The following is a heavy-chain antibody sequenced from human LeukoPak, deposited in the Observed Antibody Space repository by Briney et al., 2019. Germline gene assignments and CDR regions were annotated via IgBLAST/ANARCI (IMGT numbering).Heavy chain of an antibody. Sequence: PGGSLRLSCAASGFTFTNYEMNWVRQAPGKGLEWVSYISSSGNTRYYTDSVKGRFTISRDNAKNSLFLQMNSLRAEDTAVYYCARLVAITQAFDPWGQGTLVTVSS. J-gene: IGHJ5*02. CDR3: ARLVAITQAFDP. CDR1: GFTFTNYE. D-gene: IGHD5-24*01. V-gene: IGHV3-48*03. CDR2: ISSSGNTR.